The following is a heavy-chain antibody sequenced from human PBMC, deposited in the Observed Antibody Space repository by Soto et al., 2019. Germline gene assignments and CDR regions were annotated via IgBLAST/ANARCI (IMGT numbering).Heavy chain of an antibody. CDR2: IYYSGST. J-gene: IGHJ6*03. D-gene: IGHD3-3*01. Sequence: SETLSLTCTVSGGSISSYYWSWIRQPPGKGLEWIGYIYYSGSTNYNPSLKSRVTISVDTSKNQFSLKLSSVTAADTAVYYCARDMGDDFWSGSRNYYYYMDVWGKGTTVTVS. CDR3: ARDMGDDFWSGSRNYYYYMDV. CDR1: GGSISSYY. V-gene: IGHV4-59*01.